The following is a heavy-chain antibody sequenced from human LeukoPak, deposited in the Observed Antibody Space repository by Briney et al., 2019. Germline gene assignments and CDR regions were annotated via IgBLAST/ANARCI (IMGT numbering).Heavy chain of an antibody. CDR3: ARPRPFRVGSVIRGVIPPLDGFDI. J-gene: IGHJ3*02. Sequence: SETLSLTCTVSGGSISSYYWSWIRQPPGKGLEWIGYIYYSGSTNYNPSLKSRVTLSVDTSKNQFSLKLTSVIAADTAVYYCARPRPFRVGSVIRGVIPPLDGFDIWGQGTMVTVSS. V-gene: IGHV4-59*12. CDR2: IYYSGST. D-gene: IGHD3-10*01. CDR1: GGSISSYY.